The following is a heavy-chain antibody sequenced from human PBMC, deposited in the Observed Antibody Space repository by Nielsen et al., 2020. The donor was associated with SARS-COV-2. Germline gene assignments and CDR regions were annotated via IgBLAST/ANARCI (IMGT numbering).Heavy chain of an antibody. V-gene: IGHV5-51*01. J-gene: IGHJ6*02. D-gene: IGHD3-9*01. CDR2: IYLGDSDT. CDR3: ASGYYDILTGLDYYYGMDV. Sequence: KVSCKGSGYSFTSYWIGWVRQMPGKGLEWMGIIYLGDSDTRYSPSFQGQVTISADKSISTAYLQWSSLKASDTAMYYCASGYYDILTGLDYYYGMDVWGQGTTVTVSS. CDR1: GYSFTSYW.